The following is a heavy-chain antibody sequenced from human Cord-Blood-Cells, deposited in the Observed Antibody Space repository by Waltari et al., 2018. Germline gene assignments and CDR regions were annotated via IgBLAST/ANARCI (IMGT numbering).Heavy chain of an antibody. Sequence: QVQLQQGGAGLLKPSETLSLTCAVYGGSFSGYYWSWIRQPPGKGLAWIGEINHSGSTNYNPSLKSRVTISVDTSKNQFSLKLSSVTAADTAVYYCARGRLSGTTDWGQGTLVTVSS. J-gene: IGHJ4*02. CDR1: GGSFSGYY. CDR3: ARGRLSGTTD. CDR2: INHSGST. D-gene: IGHD1-7*01. V-gene: IGHV4-34*01.